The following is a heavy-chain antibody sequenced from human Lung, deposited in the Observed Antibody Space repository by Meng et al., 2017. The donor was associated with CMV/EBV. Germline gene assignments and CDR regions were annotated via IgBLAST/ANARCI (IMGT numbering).Heavy chain of an antibody. J-gene: IGHJ5*02. Sequence: GESLKISCAASGFTFSNYAMSWVRQAPGKGLEWVAVIYAGGRSAYYAESVKGRFTIFRDGSKNTVYLEMNSLRAEDTALYYCAKDSTYSAWGQGTLVTFSS. CDR2: IYAGGRSA. CDR1: GFTFSNYA. CDR3: AKDSTYSA. V-gene: IGHV3-23*03. D-gene: IGHD6-13*01.